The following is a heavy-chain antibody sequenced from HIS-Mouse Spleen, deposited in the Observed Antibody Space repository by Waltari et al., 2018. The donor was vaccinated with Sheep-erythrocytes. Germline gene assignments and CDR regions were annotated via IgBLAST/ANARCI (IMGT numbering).Heavy chain of an antibody. CDR2: IYYSGST. CDR1: SSGGYY. J-gene: IGHJ5*02. V-gene: IGHV4-31*02. Sequence: SSGGYYWSWIRQHPGKGLEWSGYIYYSGSTYYNPSLKSRVTISVDTSKNQFSLKLSSVTAADTAVYYCARALIITMVRGVTSNWFDPWGQGTLVTVSS. D-gene: IGHD3-10*01. CDR3: ARALIITMVRGVTSNWFDP.